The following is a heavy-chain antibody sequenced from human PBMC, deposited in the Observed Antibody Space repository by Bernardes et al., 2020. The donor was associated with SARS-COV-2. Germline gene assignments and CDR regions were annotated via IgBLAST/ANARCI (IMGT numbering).Heavy chain of an antibody. CDR1: GFTFRSFG. J-gene: IGHJ6*02. Sequence: GGSLRLSCAASGFTFRSFGMHWVRQGPGPGLAWVAIVWYDGRDKYYADSVKGRFTISRANSKNTLYLQMNSLRVEDTAVYFCARDIDYYGSGRGMDGWGQGTAVTVSS. CDR2: VWYDGRDK. V-gene: IGHV3-33*08. D-gene: IGHD3-10*01. CDR3: ARDIDYYGSGRGMDG.